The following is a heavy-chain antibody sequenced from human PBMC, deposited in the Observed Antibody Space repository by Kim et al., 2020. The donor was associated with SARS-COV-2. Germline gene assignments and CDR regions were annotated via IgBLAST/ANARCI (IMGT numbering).Heavy chain of an antibody. D-gene: IGHD5-12*01. CDR1: GFTVSDNY. CDR2: IYSGGST. J-gene: IGHJ2*01. Sequence: GGSLRLSCAASGFTVSDNYMSWVRQAPGKGLEWVSVIYSGGSTYYADSVKGRFTISRDNSKNTLFFQMNSLRPEDTAIYHCVRGGPTQRGGYDWGWYFDLWGRGALVTVSS. CDR3: VRGGPTQRGGYDWGWYFDL. V-gene: IGHV3-66*02.